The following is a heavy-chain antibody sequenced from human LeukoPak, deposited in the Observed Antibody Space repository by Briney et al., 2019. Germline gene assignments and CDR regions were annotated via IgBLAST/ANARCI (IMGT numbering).Heavy chain of an antibody. CDR2: ISTSRSYT. V-gene: IGHV3-21*06. CDR3: AREMSTIQDLDY. J-gene: IGHJ4*02. CDR1: GFTFSSYW. Sequence: GGSLRLSCAASGFTFSSYWMTWVRQAPGKGLEWVSSISTSRSYTFYADSAKGRFTISRDNAKNTLYLQMSSLRAEDTAVYYCAREMSTIQDLDYWGQGTLVTVSS. D-gene: IGHD5-24*01.